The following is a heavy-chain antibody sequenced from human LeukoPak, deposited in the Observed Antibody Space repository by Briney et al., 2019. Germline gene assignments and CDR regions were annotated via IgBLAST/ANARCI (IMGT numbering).Heavy chain of an antibody. D-gene: IGHD1-26*01. Sequence: SETLSLTCTVSGGSISSSSYYWGWIRQPPGKGLEWIGSIYYSGSTYYNPSLKSRVTISVDTSKNQFSLKLSSVTAADTAVYYCARKDSGSLTYYYYGMDVWGQGTTVTVSS. V-gene: IGHV4-39*07. CDR1: GGSISSSSYY. CDR2: IYYSGST. J-gene: IGHJ6*01. CDR3: ARKDSGSLTYYYYGMDV.